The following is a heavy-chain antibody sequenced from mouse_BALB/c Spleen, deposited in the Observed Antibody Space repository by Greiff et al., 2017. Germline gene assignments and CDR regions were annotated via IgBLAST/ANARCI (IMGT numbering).Heavy chain of an antibody. CDR3: ARSGNHDRWYLDV. V-gene: IGHV5-17*02. Sequence: EVQRVESGGGLVQPGGSRKLSCAASGFTFSSFGMHWVRQAPEKGLEWVAYISSGSSTTYYADTVKGRITISRDNPKNTLFLQMTSLRSEDTAMYYCARSGNHDRWYLDVWGAGTTVTVSS. D-gene: IGHD2-14*01. CDR1: GFTFSSFG. CDR2: ISSGSSTT. J-gene: IGHJ1*01.